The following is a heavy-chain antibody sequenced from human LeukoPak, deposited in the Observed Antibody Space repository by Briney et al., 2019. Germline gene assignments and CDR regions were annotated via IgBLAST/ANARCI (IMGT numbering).Heavy chain of an antibody. CDR1: GGSISSSSYY. CDR2: IYYSGST. Sequence: SETLSLTCTVSGGSISSSSYYWGWIRQPPGKGLEWIGSIYYSGSTYYNPSLKSRVTISVDASKNQFSLKLSSVTAADTAVYYCASLSGIAAAGTEHYGMDVWGQGTTVTVSS. CDR3: ASLSGIAAAGTEHYGMDV. J-gene: IGHJ6*02. V-gene: IGHV4-39*07. D-gene: IGHD6-13*01.